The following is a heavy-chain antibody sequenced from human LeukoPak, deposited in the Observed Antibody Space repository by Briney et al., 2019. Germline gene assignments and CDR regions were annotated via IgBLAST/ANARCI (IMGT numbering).Heavy chain of an antibody. CDR3: ARHLSGITGYTYGRGIDY. D-gene: IGHD5-18*01. V-gene: IGHV3-48*03. CDR1: GFTFSSYE. Sequence: GGSLRLSCAASGFTFSSYEMNWVRQAPGKGLEWVSYISSSGNTIHYADSVKGRFTISRDNAKKSLYLQMNSLRAEDTAVYYCARHLSGITGYTYGRGIDYWGQGTPVTVSS. CDR2: ISSSGNTI. J-gene: IGHJ4*02.